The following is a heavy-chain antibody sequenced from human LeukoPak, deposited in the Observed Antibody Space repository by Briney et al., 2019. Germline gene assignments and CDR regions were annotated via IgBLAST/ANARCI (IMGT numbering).Heavy chain of an antibody. V-gene: IGHV5-51*01. CDR2: IYPGDSDT. CDR3: ARTWGVPLPAVAGDY. D-gene: IGHD6-19*01. J-gene: IGHJ4*02. Sequence: GESLKISCKGSGYSFTSYWIGWVRQMPGKGLEWMGIIYPGDSDTRYSPSFQGQVTISADKSISTAYLQWSSLKASDTAMYYCARTWGVPLPAVAGDYWGQGTLVTVSS. CDR1: GYSFTSYW.